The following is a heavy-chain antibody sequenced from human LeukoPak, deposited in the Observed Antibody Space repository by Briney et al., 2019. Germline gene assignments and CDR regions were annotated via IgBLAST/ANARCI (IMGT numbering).Heavy chain of an antibody. CDR3: AKRGVVIRVILVGFHKEAYYFDS. D-gene: IGHD3-22*01. V-gene: IGHV3-30*04. Sequence: GGSLRLSCAASGFTFSSYAMHWVRQAPGKGLEWVAVISYDGSNKYYADSVKGRFTISRDNRKNTLHLQMNSLRAEDTAVYFCAKRGVVIRVILVGFHKEAYYFDSWGQGALVIVSS. CDR2: ISYDGSNK. CDR1: GFTFSSYA. J-gene: IGHJ4*02.